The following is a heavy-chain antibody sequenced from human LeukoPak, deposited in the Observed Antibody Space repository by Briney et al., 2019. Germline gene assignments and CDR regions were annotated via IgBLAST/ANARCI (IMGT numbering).Heavy chain of an antibody. D-gene: IGHD2-15*01. CDR2: IYTSGST. V-gene: IGHV4-61*02. CDR3: AREDCSGGSCYSFDY. J-gene: IGHJ4*02. Sequence: SETLSLTCTVSGGSISSGSYYWRWIRQPAGKGLEWIGRIYTSGSTNYNPSLKSRVTISVDTSKNQFTLKLSSVTAADTAVYYCAREDCSGGSCYSFDYWGQGTLVTVSS. CDR1: GGSISSGSYY.